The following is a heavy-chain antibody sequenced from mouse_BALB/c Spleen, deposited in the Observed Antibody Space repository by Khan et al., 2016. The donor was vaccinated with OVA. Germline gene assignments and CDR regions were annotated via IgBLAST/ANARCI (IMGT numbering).Heavy chain of an antibody. CDR2: IWGGGTT. CDR1: GFSLSDYG. CDR3: AKGVWSYYYTLDY. J-gene: IGHJ4*01. Sequence: QVRLQQSGPGLVAPSQNLSITCTVSGFSLSDYGVSWIRQPPGKGLEWLGVIWGGGTTYYNSALKSRLTISKENTKRQVFLKMSSLQSDETAMYYCAKGVWSYYYTLDYWGQGTSVTVSS. V-gene: IGHV2-6-5*01.